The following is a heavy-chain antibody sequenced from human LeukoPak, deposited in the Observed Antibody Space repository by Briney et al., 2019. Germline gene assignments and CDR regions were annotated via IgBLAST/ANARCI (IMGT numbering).Heavy chain of an antibody. J-gene: IGHJ4*02. CDR2: ITGSGGST. V-gene: IGHV3-23*01. Sequence: GGSLRLSWAASGFTFSSYAMSWVRQAPGKGLEWVSVITGSGGSTYYADSVKGRFTLSRDNSKNTLYLQMNSLRAEDTAVYYCATDPLLDYWGQGTLVTVSS. D-gene: IGHD2-15*01. CDR3: ATDPLLDY. CDR1: GFTFSSYA.